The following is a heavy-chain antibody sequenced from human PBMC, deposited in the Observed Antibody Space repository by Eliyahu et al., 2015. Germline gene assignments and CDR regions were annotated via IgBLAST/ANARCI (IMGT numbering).Heavy chain of an antibody. CDR1: GFTFNSYS. CDR3: AKTRGYYDS. Sequence: EVQLLXSXXGLVQPGGSLRLXCAASGFTFNSYSMSWVRQAPGKGLEWVXAXTGSGGSTSYADSVKGRFTISRDNSRDSLYLQMNSLRPDDTAVYYCAKTRGYYDSWGPGTLVTV. V-gene: IGHV3-23*01. CDR2: XTGSGGST. D-gene: IGHD3-22*01. J-gene: IGHJ4*02.